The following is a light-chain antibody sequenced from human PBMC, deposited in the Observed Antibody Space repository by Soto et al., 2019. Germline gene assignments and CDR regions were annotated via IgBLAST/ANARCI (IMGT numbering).Light chain of an antibody. CDR1: QGISSA. CDR2: DAS. Sequence: AIQLTQSPSSLSASVGDRVTITCRASQGISSALAWYQQKPGKAPKLLVYDASSLESGVPSRFSGSGSGKDFTLTIGSLHPEDFATYYCQQFNSYPLITFGQGTRLEIK. V-gene: IGKV1-13*02. CDR3: QQFNSYPLIT. J-gene: IGKJ5*01.